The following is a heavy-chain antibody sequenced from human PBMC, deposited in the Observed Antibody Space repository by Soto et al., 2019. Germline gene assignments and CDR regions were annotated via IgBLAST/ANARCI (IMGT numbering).Heavy chain of an antibody. D-gene: IGHD5-12*01. Sequence: GASVKVSCKASGYIYTGYYMHWVRQAPGQGLEWMGWINPNSGDTNYTQKFQGWATMTRDTSISTAYMELSRLRSDDTAVYYCARVGYSGYDFDYWGQGTLVTVSS. CDR2: INPNSGDT. J-gene: IGHJ4*02. CDR3: ARVGYSGYDFDY. V-gene: IGHV1-2*04. CDR1: GYIYTGYY.